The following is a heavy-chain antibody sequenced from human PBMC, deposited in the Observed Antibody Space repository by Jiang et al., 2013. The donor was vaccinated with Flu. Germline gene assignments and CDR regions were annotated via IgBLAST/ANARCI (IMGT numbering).Heavy chain of an antibody. CDR3: ALPLGEGAFDI. V-gene: IGHV1-24*01. D-gene: IGHD3-16*01. J-gene: IGHJ3*02. CDR2: PEDGET. Sequence: PEDGETNLRTRSSRARVTMTEDTSTDTAYMELSSLRSEDTAVYYCALPLGEGAFDIWGQGTMVTVSS.